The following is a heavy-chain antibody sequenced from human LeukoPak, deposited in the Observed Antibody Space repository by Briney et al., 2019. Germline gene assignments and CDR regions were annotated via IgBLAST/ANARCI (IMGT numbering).Heavy chain of an antibody. CDR2: INHNGNVN. J-gene: IGHJ4*02. CDR1: KFSFSTSW. D-gene: IGHD3-3*01. V-gene: IGHV3-7*03. CDR3: ARGRGLGVVSPYFDY. Sequence: PGGSLRLSCAASKFSFSTSWMSWVRQVPGKGLEWVASINHNGNVNYYVDSVKGRFTISRDNSKNIVSLQMNNLRAEDTAVYYCARGRGLGVVSPYFDYWGQGTLVTVSS.